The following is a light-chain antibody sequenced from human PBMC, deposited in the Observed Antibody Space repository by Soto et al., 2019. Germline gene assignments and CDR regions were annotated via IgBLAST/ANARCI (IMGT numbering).Light chain of an antibody. J-gene: IGLJ3*02. Sequence: QPVLTQPPSVSGAPGQRVTISCTGSYSNIGAGYEVHWYQQIPGTAPKLLISGHNNRPSGIPDRFFGSKSGTSASLTIIGLQAEDEDDYYCQSYDSRLSGSRVFGGGTKLTVL. CDR3: QSYDSRLSGSRV. CDR1: YSNIGAGYE. CDR2: GHN. V-gene: IGLV1-40*01.